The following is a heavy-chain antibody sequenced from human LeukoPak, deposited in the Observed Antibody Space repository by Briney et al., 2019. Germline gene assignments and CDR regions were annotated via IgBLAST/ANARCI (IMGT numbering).Heavy chain of an antibody. J-gene: IGHJ4*02. CDR1: GYTFTSYD. CDR3: AIGRRDYGGKPLSY. Sequence: ASVKVSCKASGYTFTSYDINWVRQATGQGLEWMGWMNPNSGNTGYAQKFQGRVTMTRNTSISTAYMELSSLRSEDTAVYYCAIGRRDYGGKPLSYWGQGTLVTVSS. D-gene: IGHD4-23*01. CDR2: MNPNSGNT. V-gene: IGHV1-8*01.